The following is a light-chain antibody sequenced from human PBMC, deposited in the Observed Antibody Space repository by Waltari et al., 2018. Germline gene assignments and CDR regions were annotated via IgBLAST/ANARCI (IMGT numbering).Light chain of an antibody. Sequence: EIMLTQSPGTLSLSPGERATLPCRASQRIGRYLVWYQQKPGQAPRLLMYDASTSPTGIPDRFPATGPPTAFRLPTSRLEPEDFAVYYCQNHERLPATFGQGTKLEIK. CDR1: QRIGRY. J-gene: IGKJ1*01. CDR3: QNHERLPAT. V-gene: IGKV3-20*01. CDR2: DAS.